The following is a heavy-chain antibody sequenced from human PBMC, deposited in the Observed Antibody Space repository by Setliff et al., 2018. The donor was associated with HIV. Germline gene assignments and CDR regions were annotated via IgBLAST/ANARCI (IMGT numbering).Heavy chain of an antibody. J-gene: IGHJ5*02. D-gene: IGHD3-10*01. Sequence: SETLSLTCAVYGGSFSGYSWSWIRQPPGKGLEWIGEITDSGSTNYTPSLKSRVTISIDTSTNQFSLKLSSVTAADTAVYCCARNDYGSGTYNWFDPWGQGTLVTVSS. CDR2: ITDSGST. V-gene: IGHV4-34*01. CDR1: GGSFSGYS. CDR3: ARNDYGSGTYNWFDP.